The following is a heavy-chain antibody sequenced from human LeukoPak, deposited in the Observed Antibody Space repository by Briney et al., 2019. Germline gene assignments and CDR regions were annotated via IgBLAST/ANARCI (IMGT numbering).Heavy chain of an antibody. J-gene: IGHJ4*02. CDR1: GFTFSSYA. CDR2: ISYDGSNK. D-gene: IGHD3-9*01. V-gene: IGHV3-30*04. Sequence: GSLRLSCAASGFTFSSYAMHWVRQAPGKGLEWVAVISYDGSNKYYADSVKGRFTISRDNSKNTLYLQMNSLRAEDTAVYYCARGYDILTGYVGNYDYWGQGTLVTVSS. CDR3: ARGYDILTGYVGNYDY.